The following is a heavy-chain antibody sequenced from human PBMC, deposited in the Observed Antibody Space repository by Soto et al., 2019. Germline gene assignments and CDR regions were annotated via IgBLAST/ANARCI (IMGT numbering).Heavy chain of an antibody. CDR1: GFTFSSYG. CDR2: IWYDGSNK. CDR3: ARGVSLTAGMSPVYYYYGMDV. Sequence: QVQLVESGGGVVQPGRSLRLSCAASGFTFSSYGMHWVRQAPGKGLEWVAVIWYDGSNKYYADSVKGRFTISRDNSKNTLYLQMNSLRAEDTAVYYCARGVSLTAGMSPVYYYYGMDVWGKGPRSPSPQ. J-gene: IGHJ6*01. D-gene: IGHD6-19*01. V-gene: IGHV3-33*01.